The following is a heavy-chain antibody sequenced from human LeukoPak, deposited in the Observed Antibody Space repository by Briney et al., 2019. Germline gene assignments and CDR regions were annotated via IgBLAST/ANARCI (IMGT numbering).Heavy chain of an antibody. CDR1: GFTFSSYA. V-gene: IGHV3-23*01. D-gene: IGHD2-15*01. J-gene: IGHJ4*02. CDR2: ISGSGGST. Sequence: GGSLRLSCAASGFTFSSYAMSWVRQAPGKGLEWVSAISGSGGSTYYADSVKGRFTISRDNSKNTLYLQMNSLGAEDTAVYYCAKDCSGGSCYGHYWGQGTLVTVSS. CDR3: AKDCSGGSCYGHY.